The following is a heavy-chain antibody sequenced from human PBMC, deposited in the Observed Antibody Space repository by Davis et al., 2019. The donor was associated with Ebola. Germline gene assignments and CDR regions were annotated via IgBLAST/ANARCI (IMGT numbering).Heavy chain of an antibody. Sequence: ASVQVSCKASGYTFTNYRITWLRPAPGQGREWIGCINPHNGNTNYAQNVQGRVTMTTDTSTSTAYMEVGSLRSDDTAVYYCARAQFPTTSDHWGQGTLVTVSS. CDR3: ARAQFPTTSDH. J-gene: IGHJ4*02. CDR1: GYTFTNYR. CDR2: INPHNGNT. D-gene: IGHD1-1*01. V-gene: IGHV1-18*04.